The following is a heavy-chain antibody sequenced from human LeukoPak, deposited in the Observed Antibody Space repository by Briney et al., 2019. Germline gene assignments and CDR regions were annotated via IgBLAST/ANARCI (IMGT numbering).Heavy chain of an antibody. J-gene: IGHJ4*02. CDR3: ARVGYYGSGSPRRFDY. Sequence: SETLSLTCAVYGGSFSGYYWSWIRQPPGKGLEWIGEINHRGSTNYNPSLKSRVTMSVDTSKNQFSLKLSSVTAADTAVYYCARVGYYGSGSPRRFDYWGQGTLVTVSS. CDR1: GGSFSGYY. CDR2: INHRGST. D-gene: IGHD3-10*01. V-gene: IGHV4-34*01.